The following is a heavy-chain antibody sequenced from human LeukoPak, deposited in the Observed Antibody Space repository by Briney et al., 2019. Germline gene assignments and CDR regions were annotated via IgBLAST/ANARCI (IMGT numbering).Heavy chain of an antibody. D-gene: IGHD6-13*01. CDR1: GFTFSSYW. CDR3: ARASAAAGQNYYYYYGMDV. V-gene: IGHV3-7*03. J-gene: IGHJ6*02. Sequence: PGGSLRLSCAASGFTFSSYWMSWVRQAPGKGLEWVANIKQDGSEKYYVDSVKGRFTTSRDNAKNSLYLQMNSLRAEDTAVYYCARASAAAGQNYYYYYGMDVWGQGTTVTVSS. CDR2: IKQDGSEK.